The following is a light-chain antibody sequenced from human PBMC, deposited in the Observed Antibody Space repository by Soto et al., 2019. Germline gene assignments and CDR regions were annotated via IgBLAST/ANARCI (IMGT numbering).Light chain of an antibody. Sequence: IAFSPSPGTLSPAPGARATRSCRTSQTVSSTYFAWYQQRPGQSPRLLFYDSSTRAAGIPDRFSCSGSGRDFTLTINRLEPEDSAVYYCQQLGTSPITFGQGTRLEIK. CDR2: DSS. J-gene: IGKJ5*01. CDR1: QTVSSTY. CDR3: QQLGTSPIT. V-gene: IGKV3-20*01.